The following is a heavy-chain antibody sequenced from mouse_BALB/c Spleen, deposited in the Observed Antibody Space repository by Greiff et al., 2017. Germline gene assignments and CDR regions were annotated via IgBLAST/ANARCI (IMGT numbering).Heavy chain of an antibody. V-gene: IGHV5-6-2*01. CDR1: GFTFSSYY. CDR3: ARQGGSREGYYFDY. J-gene: IGHJ2*01. Sequence: EVMLVESGGGLVKLGGSLKLSCAASGFTFSSYYMSWVRQTPEKRLELVAAINSNGGSTYYPDTVKGRFTISRDNAKNTLYLQMSSLKSEDTALYYCARQGGSREGYYFDYWGQGTTLTVSS. D-gene: IGHD1-1*01. CDR2: INSNGGST.